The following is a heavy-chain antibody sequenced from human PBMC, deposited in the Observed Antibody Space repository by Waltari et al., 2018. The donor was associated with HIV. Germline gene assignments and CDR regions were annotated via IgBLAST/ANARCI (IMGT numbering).Heavy chain of an antibody. D-gene: IGHD2-8*01. CDR3: VRVGTSFDF. CDR2: ISSNSSTI. CDR1: GFTFSYHA. J-gene: IGHJ4*02. Sequence: EVQLVESGGGLVQRGGSLRLSCVASGFTFSYHAMNWVRQAPGKGLEWISYISSNSSTIYHAESVKGRFTISRDNAKNSLYLQMNSLRDEDTAVYYCVRVGTSFDFWGQGTLVTVSS. V-gene: IGHV3-48*02.